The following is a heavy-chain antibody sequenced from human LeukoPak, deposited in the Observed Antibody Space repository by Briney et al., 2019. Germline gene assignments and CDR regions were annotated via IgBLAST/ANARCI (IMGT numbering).Heavy chain of an antibody. D-gene: IGHD1-26*01. CDR2: ILEDGSSQ. V-gene: IGHV3-30*04. J-gene: IGHJ4*02. CDR3: ARLETVGAAVDY. CDR1: GFTFSSYA. Sequence: GGSLRLSCAASGFTFSSYAMHWVRQAPGKGLDWVAVILEDGSSQYYADSVKGRFTISRDNSKNTLFLQMNSLRGEDTAMYYCARLETVGAAVDYWGQGTLVTVSS.